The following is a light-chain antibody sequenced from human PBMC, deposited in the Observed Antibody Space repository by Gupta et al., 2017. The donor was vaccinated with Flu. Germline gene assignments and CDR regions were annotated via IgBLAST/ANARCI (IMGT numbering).Light chain of an antibody. CDR3: YSTDSSGNHRV. CDR1: ALTKKY. Sequence: GQTARITCSGDALTKKYAYWYQQKAGQAPVLVIYEDSKRPSGIPERFSGSSSGTTATLTISGAQVEDEADYYCYSTDSSGNHRVFGGGTKLTVL. J-gene: IGLJ2*01. V-gene: IGLV3-10*01. CDR2: EDS.